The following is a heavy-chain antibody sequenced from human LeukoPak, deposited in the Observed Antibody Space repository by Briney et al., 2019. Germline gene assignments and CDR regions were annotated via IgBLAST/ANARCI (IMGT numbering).Heavy chain of an antibody. V-gene: IGHV3-30*18. Sequence: GGSLRLSCAASGFTFSSYGMHWVRQAPGKGLEWVAVISNDGSKIYYADSVKGRFTIPRDNPKNTLYLQMNSLRTEDTAVYYCAQDRGGEQQLIQGFAYWGQGTLVTVSS. J-gene: IGHJ4*02. D-gene: IGHD6-13*01. CDR1: GFTFSSYG. CDR2: ISNDGSKI. CDR3: AQDRGGEQQLIQGFAY.